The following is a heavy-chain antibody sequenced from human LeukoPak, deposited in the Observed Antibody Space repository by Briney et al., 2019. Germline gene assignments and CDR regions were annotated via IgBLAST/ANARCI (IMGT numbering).Heavy chain of an antibody. CDR2: INHSGST. CDR3: ARDNPVRGTLYYYMDV. V-gene: IGHV4-34*01. D-gene: IGHD3-22*01. Sequence: ETLSLTCAVYGGSFSGYYWSWIRQPPGKGLEWIGEINHSGSTNYNPSLKSRVTISVDTSKNQFSLKLSSVTAADTAVYYCARDNPVRGTLYYYMDVWGKGTTVTISS. J-gene: IGHJ6*03. CDR1: GGSFSGYY.